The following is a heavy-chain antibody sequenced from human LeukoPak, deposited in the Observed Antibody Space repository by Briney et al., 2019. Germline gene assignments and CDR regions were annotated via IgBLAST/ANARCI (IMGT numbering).Heavy chain of an antibody. CDR2: IYYSGST. D-gene: IGHD3-22*01. Sequence: SQTLSLTCTVSGGSISSGGYYWSWIRQHPGKGLEWMGYIYYSGSTYYNPSLKSRVTISVDTSKNQFSLKLSSVTAADTAVYYCARGSHPNYYDSSGYIDAFDIWGQGTMVTVSS. CDR3: ARGSHPNYYDSSGYIDAFDI. V-gene: IGHV4-31*03. J-gene: IGHJ3*02. CDR1: GGSISSGGYY.